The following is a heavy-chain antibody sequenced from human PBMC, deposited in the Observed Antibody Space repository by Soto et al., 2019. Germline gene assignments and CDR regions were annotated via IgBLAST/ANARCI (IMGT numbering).Heavy chain of an antibody. Sequence: PSETLSLTCTVSGGSVDRGDYYWTWIRQPPGKGLEGIAYVSSYRGATSYNPSLKSRLTISLATPMTPFSLKLTSVTAADTAVYYCARGYYECSDYFVGSPIFDYWGQGSLVTVSS. D-gene: IGHD3-22*01. J-gene: IGHJ4*02. CDR2: VSSYRGAT. CDR3: ARGYYECSDYFVGSPIFDY. V-gene: IGHV4-30-4*01. CDR1: GGSVDRGDYY.